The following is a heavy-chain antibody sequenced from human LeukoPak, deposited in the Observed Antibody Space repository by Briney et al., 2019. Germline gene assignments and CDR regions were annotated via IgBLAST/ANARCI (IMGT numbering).Heavy chain of an antibody. CDR3: AKDQGYGESGY. CDR2: LSVSGGRA. V-gene: IGHV3-23*01. CDR1: GFIFSDYA. D-gene: IGHD4-17*01. J-gene: IGHJ4*02. Sequence: GGSLRLSCAASGFIFSDYAMSWVRQAPGKGLEWVSGLSVSGGRADYADSVKGRFTISRDNSKNTLFLQMNSLKAEDTAIYYCAKDQGYGESGYWGQGTLVTVSS.